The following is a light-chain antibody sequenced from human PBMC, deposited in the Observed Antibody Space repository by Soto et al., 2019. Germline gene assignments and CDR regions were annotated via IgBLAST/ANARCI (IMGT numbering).Light chain of an antibody. CDR2: DAS. V-gene: IGKV3D-11*02. J-gene: IGKJ5*01. CDR3: QQYNTWRSIT. CDR1: QSVSSY. Sequence: EIVLTQSPATLSLSPGERATLSCRASQSVSSYLAWYQQKPGQAPRLLIYDASNRATGIPARFSGSGPGTDFTLTISRLEPEDFAVYYCQQYNTWRSITFGQGTRLEIK.